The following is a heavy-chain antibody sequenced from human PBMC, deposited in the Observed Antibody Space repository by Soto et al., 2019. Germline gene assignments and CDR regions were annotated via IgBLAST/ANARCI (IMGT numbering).Heavy chain of an antibody. CDR2: IKTKAKGETT. V-gene: IGHV3-15*01. J-gene: IGHJ3*01. Sequence: GESLKISCAASGFIFSNVWMSWVRQAPGKGLEWVARIKTKAKGETTDYAEPVKGRFTISRDDSKNMVHLQMNSLKSEDTAVYYCTTDRYCSSTTCPGAFDFWGQGTMVTVSS. CDR1: GFIFSNVW. D-gene: IGHD2-2*01. CDR3: TTDRYCSSTTCPGAFDF.